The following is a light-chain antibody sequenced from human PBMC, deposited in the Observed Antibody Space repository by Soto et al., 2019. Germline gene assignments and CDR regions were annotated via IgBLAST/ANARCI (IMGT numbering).Light chain of an antibody. J-gene: IGLJ2*01. CDR1: TSNIGSNYD. CDR3: QSYDSRLSAVV. V-gene: IGLV1-40*01. Sequence: QSVLTQPPSVSGPPGQRVTISSTGSTSNIGSNYDVHWYQQIPGTAPKLLIYGNNNRPSGVPDRFSGSKSATSASLAITGLQADDKADYYCQSYDSRLSAVVFGGGTKLTVL. CDR2: GNN.